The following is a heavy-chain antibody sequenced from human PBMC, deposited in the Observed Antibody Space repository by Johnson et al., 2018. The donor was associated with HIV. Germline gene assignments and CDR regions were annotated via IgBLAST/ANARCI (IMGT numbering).Heavy chain of an antibody. J-gene: IGHJ3*02. V-gene: IGHV3-33*05. CDR2: ISYDGSNK. Sequence: QVQLVESGGGVVQPGGSLRLSCVASGFTFSSYGMHWVRQAPGKGLEWVAVISYDGSNKYYADSVKGRFTISRDNSKNTLYLQMNSLRAEDTAVYYCAKEQESIPLNDAFDIWGQGTLVTVSS. CDR3: AKEQESIPLNDAFDI. CDR1: GFTFSSYG. D-gene: IGHD2-21*01.